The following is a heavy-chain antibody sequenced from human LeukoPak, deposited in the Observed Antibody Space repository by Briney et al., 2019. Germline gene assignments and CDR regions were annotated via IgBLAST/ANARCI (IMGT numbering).Heavy chain of an antibody. V-gene: IGHV1-69*05. J-gene: IGHJ4*02. CDR1: GGTFSSYA. Sequence: SVKVSCKASGGTFSSYAISWVRQAPGQELEWMGGIIPIFGTANYAQKFQGRVTITTDESTSTAYMELSSLRSEDTAVYYCARDRGYSYVQGYFDYWGQGTLVTVSS. CDR3: ARDRGYSYVQGYFDY. CDR2: IIPIFGTA. D-gene: IGHD5-18*01.